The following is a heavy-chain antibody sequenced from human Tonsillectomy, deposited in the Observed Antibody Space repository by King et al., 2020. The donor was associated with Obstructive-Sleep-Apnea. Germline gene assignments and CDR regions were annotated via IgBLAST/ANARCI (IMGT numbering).Heavy chain of an antibody. V-gene: IGHV4-39*07. CDR1: GGSISSSSYY. Sequence: QLQESGPGLVKPSETLSLTCTVSGGSISSSSYYWGWIRQPPGKGLEWIGSIYYSGSTYYNPSLNSRVTISVDTSKNQFSLRLSSVTAADTAVYYCARDQGYDILTGYSPGPFDYWGQGTLVTVSS. J-gene: IGHJ4*02. CDR2: IYYSGST. D-gene: IGHD3-9*01. CDR3: ARDQGYDILTGYSPGPFDY.